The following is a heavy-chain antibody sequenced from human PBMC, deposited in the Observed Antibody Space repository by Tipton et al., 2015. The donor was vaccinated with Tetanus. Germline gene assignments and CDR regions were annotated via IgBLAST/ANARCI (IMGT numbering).Heavy chain of an antibody. CDR1: GDSINAGGYL. CDR2: IYYYTERT. V-gene: IGHV4-31*03. D-gene: IGHD3-3*01. J-gene: IGHJ4*02. Sequence: TLSLTCNVSGDSINAGGYLWTWVRQHPGKGLEWIGNIYYYTERTSHTPSLDSRVSISVDTSKNQFSLRLNSVTAADTAVYYCARGFPREPFYLDYWGQGKQVTVSS. CDR3: ARGFPREPFYLDY.